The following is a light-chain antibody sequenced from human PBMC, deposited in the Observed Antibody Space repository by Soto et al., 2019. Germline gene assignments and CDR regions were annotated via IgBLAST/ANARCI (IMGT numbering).Light chain of an antibody. J-gene: IGKJ1*01. CDR1: QSISGW. CDR2: AAS. Sequence: DIQMTQSPSTLSASVGDRVTITCRASQSISGWLAWYQQKPGKAPKLLIYAASSLESGVPSRFTGSGSGTEFTLTISSLQPADFATYYCQQYNGYPWTFGQGTKVEIK. CDR3: QQYNGYPWT. V-gene: IGKV1-5*01.